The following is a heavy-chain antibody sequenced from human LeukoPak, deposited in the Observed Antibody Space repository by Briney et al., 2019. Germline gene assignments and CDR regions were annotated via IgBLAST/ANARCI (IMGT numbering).Heavy chain of an antibody. J-gene: IGHJ5*02. CDR2: IISDGSST. CDR1: GFSFSTYW. Sequence: PGGSLRLSCAASGFSFSTYWMYWVRQAPGKGLVWVSRIISDGSSTSYADSVKGRFTISRDNSKNTLFLQMNSLRAEDTAVYYCATDAGHWFDPWGQGTLVTVSS. CDR3: ATDAGHWFDP. V-gene: IGHV3-74*01.